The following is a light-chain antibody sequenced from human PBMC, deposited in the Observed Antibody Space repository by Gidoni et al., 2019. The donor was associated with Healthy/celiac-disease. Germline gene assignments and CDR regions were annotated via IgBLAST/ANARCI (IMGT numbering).Light chain of an antibody. CDR3: QQNDNTPLT. Sequence: DIPMTQSPSSLSASVGDRVTITCQASQDISNYLNWYQQKPGKAPKLLIYDASNLEIGVPSRFSGSGSGTDFTFTISSLQPEDIATYYCQQNDNTPLTFGGXTKVEIK. CDR2: DAS. CDR1: QDISNY. J-gene: IGKJ4*01. V-gene: IGKV1-33*01.